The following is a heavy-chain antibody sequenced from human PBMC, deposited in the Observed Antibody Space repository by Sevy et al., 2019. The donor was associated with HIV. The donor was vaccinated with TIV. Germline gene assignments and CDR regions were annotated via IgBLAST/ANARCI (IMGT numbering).Heavy chain of an antibody. J-gene: IGHJ3*02. CDR1: GFTFSRYD. CDR3: ARGTRYSGSYYLGDDAFDI. V-gene: IGHV3-13*01. D-gene: IGHD1-26*01. Sequence: GGSLRLSCAASGFTFSRYDMHWVGQATGKGLEWVSSIGTAGDTYYPGSVKGRFTISRENAKNSLYHQMNSLRAGDTAVYYCARGTRYSGSYYLGDDAFDIWGQGTMVPVSS. CDR2: IGTAGDT.